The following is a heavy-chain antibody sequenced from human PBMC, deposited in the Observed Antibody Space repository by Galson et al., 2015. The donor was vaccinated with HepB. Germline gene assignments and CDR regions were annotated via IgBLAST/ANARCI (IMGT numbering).Heavy chain of an antibody. CDR3: ARGTTGDFDGWFDP. CDR1: GGTFSRYA. D-gene: IGHD3-9*01. J-gene: IGHJ5*02. V-gene: IGHV1-69*13. Sequence: SAKVSCKASGGTFSRYAINWVRQAPGQGLEWMGGIIPMFGTAKYAQKFQGRVTITADESTSTVYMQMSSLRSEDTAVYYCARGTTGDFDGWFDPWGQGTLVTVSS. CDR2: IIPMFGTA.